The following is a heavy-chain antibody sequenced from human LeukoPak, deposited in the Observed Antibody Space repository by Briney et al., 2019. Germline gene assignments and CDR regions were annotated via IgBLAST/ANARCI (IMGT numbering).Heavy chain of an antibody. CDR3: TGSGSYTATFDF. D-gene: IGHD3-10*01. CDR1: GFTFSSYA. Sequence: PGGSLRLSCAASGFTFSSYAMSWVRQAPGKGLEWVGRIKSKTDGETTDYATPVKGRFTISRDDSRDTLHLQMTSLKTEDTAVYFCTGSGSYTATFDFWGRGTLVTVSS. J-gene: IGHJ4*02. V-gene: IGHV3-15*01. CDR2: IKSKTDGETT.